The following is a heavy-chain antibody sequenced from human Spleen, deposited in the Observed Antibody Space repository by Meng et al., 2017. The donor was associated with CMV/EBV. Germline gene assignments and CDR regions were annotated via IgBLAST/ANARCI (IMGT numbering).Heavy chain of an antibody. CDR1: GFTFSSYA. Sequence: GESLKISCAASGFTFSSYAMHWVRQAPGKGLEWVAVISYDGSNKYYADSVKGRFTISRDNSKNTLYLQMNSLRAEDTAVYYCANIAAPLGYWGQGTLVTVSS. J-gene: IGHJ4*02. CDR2: ISYDGSNK. CDR3: ANIAAPLGY. D-gene: IGHD6-6*01. V-gene: IGHV3-30-3*01.